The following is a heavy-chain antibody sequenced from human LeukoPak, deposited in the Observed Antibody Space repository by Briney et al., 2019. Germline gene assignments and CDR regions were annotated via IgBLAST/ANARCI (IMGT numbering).Heavy chain of an antibody. D-gene: IGHD1-26*01. CDR1: GGSISSGGYS. J-gene: IGHJ4*02. Sequence: SETLSLTCAVSGGSISSGGYSWSWIRQPPGKGLEWIGYIYHSGSTYYNPSLKSRVTMSVDTSKNQFSLKLSSVTAADTAVYYCASYPIVGATHFDYWGQGTLVTVSS. CDR2: IYHSGST. CDR3: ASYPIVGATHFDY. V-gene: IGHV4-30-2*01.